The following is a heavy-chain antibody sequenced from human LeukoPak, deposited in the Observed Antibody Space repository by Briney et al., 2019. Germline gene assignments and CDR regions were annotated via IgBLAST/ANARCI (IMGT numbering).Heavy chain of an antibody. D-gene: IGHD4-23*01. Sequence: GASVKVSCKASGYSFTGYYMHWVRQAPGQGLEWMGWINPNSGGTNYAQKFQGRVTMTRDTSISTAYMELSRLRSDDTAVFYCARGRLRRYGSNSDYWYLDLWGRGTLVTVSS. V-gene: IGHV1-2*02. CDR3: ARGRLRRYGSNSDYWYLDL. CDR2: INPNSGGT. CDR1: GYSFTGYY. J-gene: IGHJ2*01.